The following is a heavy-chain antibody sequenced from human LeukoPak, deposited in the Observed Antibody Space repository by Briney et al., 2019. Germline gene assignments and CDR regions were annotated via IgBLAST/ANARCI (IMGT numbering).Heavy chain of an antibody. CDR3: ARGAPGSYCSGGSCPYCDY. D-gene: IGHD2-15*01. V-gene: IGHV1-8*01. J-gene: IGHJ4*02. CDR2: MNPNTGNT. CDR1: GYTFIGYD. Sequence: GASVKVSCKASGYTFIGYDINWVRQATGQGLEWMGWMNPNTGNTGYAQKFRGRVTMTRNTSISTASMELSSLTSEDTALYYCARGAPGSYCSGGSCPYCDYWGQGTLVSVSS.